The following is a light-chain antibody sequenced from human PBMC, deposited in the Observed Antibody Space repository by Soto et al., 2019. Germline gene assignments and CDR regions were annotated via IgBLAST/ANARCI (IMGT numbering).Light chain of an antibody. Sequence: EIVMTQSPATLSVSPGERVTLSCRASQSIDSSLAWYQQKVGQAPRLLIYGASTRATGIPARFSGSGSGTEFSLTISSLQSEDIAIYSCQQYKNWLTFGGGTKVDIK. CDR2: GAS. J-gene: IGKJ4*01. V-gene: IGKV3-15*01. CDR1: QSIDSS. CDR3: QQYKNWLT.